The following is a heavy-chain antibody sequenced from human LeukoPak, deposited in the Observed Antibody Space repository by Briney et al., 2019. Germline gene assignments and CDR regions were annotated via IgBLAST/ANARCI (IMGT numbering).Heavy chain of an antibody. V-gene: IGHV2-5*02. CDR2: INWDDDE. J-gene: IGHJ4*02. Sequence: SGPALVKPTQTLTLTCTFSGSSLSTRGVGVGWIRQPPGKALEWLALINWDDDERYSPSLKSRLTITRGTSNNQVVLTITNVDPVDTATYYCAHSLVAVSGKEGMDYWGQGTLVTVSS. CDR3: AHSLVAVSGKEGMDY. CDR1: GSSLSTRGVG. D-gene: IGHD6-19*01.